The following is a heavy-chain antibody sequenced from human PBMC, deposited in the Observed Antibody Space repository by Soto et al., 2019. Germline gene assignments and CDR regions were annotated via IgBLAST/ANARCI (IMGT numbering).Heavy chain of an antibody. J-gene: IGHJ4*02. D-gene: IGHD6-13*01. Sequence: PSETLSLTCTVSGGSISSGGYYWSWIRQHPGKGLEWIGYIYYSGSTYYNPSLKSRVTISVDTSKNQFSLKLSSVTAADTAVYYCARGIAAAPGNLKNWGQGTLVTVSS. V-gene: IGHV4-31*03. CDR3: ARGIAAAPGNLKN. CDR2: IYYSGST. CDR1: GGSISSGGYY.